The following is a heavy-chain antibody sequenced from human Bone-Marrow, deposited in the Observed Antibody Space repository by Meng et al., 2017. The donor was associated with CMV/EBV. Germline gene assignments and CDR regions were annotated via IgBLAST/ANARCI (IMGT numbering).Heavy chain of an antibody. V-gene: IGHV1-2*02. CDR2: INPNSGGT. D-gene: IGHD6-13*01. Sequence: ASVKVSCKASGYTFTGYYMHWVRQAPGQGLEWMGWINPNSGGTNYAQKFQGRVTMTRDTSISTAYRELSRLRSEDTPFDYWPILLRAAAFDSWGQGTLSPS. J-gene: IGHJ4*02. CDR3: PILLRAAAFDS. CDR1: GYTFTGYY.